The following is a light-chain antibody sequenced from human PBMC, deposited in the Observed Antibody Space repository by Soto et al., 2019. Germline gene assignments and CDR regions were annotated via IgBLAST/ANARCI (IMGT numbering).Light chain of an antibody. CDR1: QSISSY. CDR2: AAS. J-gene: IGKJ1*01. V-gene: IGKV1-39*01. Sequence: DIQMTQSPSSLSASVGDRVTITCRASQSISSYLNWYQQKPGKAPKLLIYAASSLQSGVPSRFSGSGSGTDFTLTIRSLQPEDFATYYCQQSWTFGKGTKVDIK. CDR3: QQSWT.